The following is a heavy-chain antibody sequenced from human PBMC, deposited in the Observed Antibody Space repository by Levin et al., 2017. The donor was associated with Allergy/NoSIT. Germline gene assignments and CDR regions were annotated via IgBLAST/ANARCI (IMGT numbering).Heavy chain of an antibody. CDR1: GFTFDDYA. V-gene: IGHV3-9*01. Sequence: GGSLRLSCAASGFTFDDYAMHWVRQAPGKGLEWVSGISWNSGSIGYADSVKGRFTISRDNAKNSLYLQMNSLRAEDTALYYCAKANTKGRHYYDSSGYYYAPYFDYWGQGTLVTVSS. CDR3: AKANTKGRHYYDSSGYYYAPYFDY. CDR2: ISWNSGSI. J-gene: IGHJ4*02. D-gene: IGHD3-22*01.